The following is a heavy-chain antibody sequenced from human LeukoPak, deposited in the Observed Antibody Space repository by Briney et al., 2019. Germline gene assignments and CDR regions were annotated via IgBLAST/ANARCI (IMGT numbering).Heavy chain of an antibody. Sequence: ASVKVSCKTSGGAFTSYAITWVRQAPGQGLEWMGKIIPISGTTNYAQKFQGRVTFTADESTSTAYMELSSLRSEDTALYYCARKLRLGGNWFDPWGQGTLVTVSS. V-gene: IGHV1-69*13. CDR2: IIPISGTT. CDR1: GGAFTSYA. J-gene: IGHJ5*02. CDR3: ARKLRLGGNWFDP. D-gene: IGHD1-26*01.